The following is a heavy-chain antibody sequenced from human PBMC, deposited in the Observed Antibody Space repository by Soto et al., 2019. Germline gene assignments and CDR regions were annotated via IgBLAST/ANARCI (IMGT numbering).Heavy chain of an antibody. Sequence: GGSLRLSCAASGFTFSSYGMHWVRQAPGKGLEWVAVISYDGSNKYYADSVKGRFTISRDNSKNTLYLQMNSLRAEDTAVYYCAKAPEWELLDDYWGQGTLVTVSS. J-gene: IGHJ4*02. V-gene: IGHV3-30*18. D-gene: IGHD1-26*01. CDR2: ISYDGSNK. CDR1: GFTFSSYG. CDR3: AKAPEWELLDDY.